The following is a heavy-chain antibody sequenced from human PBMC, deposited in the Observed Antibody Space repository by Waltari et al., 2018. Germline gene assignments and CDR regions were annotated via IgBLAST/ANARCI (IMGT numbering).Heavy chain of an antibody. V-gene: IGHV4-31*03. CDR1: GGSIRRGGYY. Sequence: QVQLQESGPGLVKPSQTLSLTCTVSGGSIRRGGYYWSWIRQHPGKGLEWIGYIYYSVSTYYNPSLKSRVTISVDTSKNQFSLKLSSVTAADTAVYYCASKLYSGYVRGLLWGQGTLVTVSS. CDR3: ASKLYSGYVRGLL. CDR2: IYYSVST. J-gene: IGHJ4*02. D-gene: IGHD5-12*01.